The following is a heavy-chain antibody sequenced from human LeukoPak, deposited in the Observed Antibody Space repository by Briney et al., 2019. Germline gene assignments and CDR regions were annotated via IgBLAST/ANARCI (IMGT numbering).Heavy chain of an antibody. CDR2: IYSGGST. Sequence: GGSLRLSCAASGFTVSSNCMSWVRQAPGKGLEWVSVIYSGGSTYYADSVKGRFTISRDNSKNTLYLQMNSLRAEDTAVYYCAMTVLLWTKGVFDYWGQGTLVTVSS. CDR1: GFTVSSNC. V-gene: IGHV3-53*01. D-gene: IGHD3-10*01. CDR3: AMTVLLWTKGVFDY. J-gene: IGHJ4*02.